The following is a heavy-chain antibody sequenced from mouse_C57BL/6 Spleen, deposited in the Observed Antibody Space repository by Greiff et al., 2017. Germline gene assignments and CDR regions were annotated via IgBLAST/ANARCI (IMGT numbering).Heavy chain of an antibody. Sequence: QVQLKQPGAELVKPGASVKVSCKASGYTFTSYWMHWVKQRPGQGLEWIGRIHPSDSDTNYNQKFKGKATLTVDKSSSTAYMQLSSLTSEDSAVYYCEIGPYGNYLDYWGQGTTLTVSS. CDR1: GYTFTSYW. D-gene: IGHD2-1*01. CDR2: IHPSDSDT. CDR3: EIGPYGNYLDY. J-gene: IGHJ2*01. V-gene: IGHV1-74*01.